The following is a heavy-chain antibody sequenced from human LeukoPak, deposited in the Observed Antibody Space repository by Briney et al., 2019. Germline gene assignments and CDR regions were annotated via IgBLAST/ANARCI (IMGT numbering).Heavy chain of an antibody. J-gene: IGHJ3*02. CDR2: ISAYNGNT. V-gene: IGHV1-18*01. D-gene: IGHD1-26*01. CDR1: GYTYTSYG. CDR3: ARVKWREWELQPDAFYI. Sequence: SSVKVSCMASGYTYTSYGISWVRQAPGQGREWMGWISAYNGNTNYAQKLQGRVTMTTDTSTSTAYMELSRLRSDDTAVYYCARVKWREWELQPDAFYIWEQGTMVTVSS.